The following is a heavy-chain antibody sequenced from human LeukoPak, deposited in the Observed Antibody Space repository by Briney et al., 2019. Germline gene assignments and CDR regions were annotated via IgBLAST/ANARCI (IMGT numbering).Heavy chain of an antibody. CDR2: IKQDGSEK. J-gene: IGHJ4*02. CDR1: GFTFSSYW. D-gene: IGHD6-19*01. CDR3: AREMRYSSGYFDY. V-gene: IGHV3-7*03. Sequence: TGRSLRLSCAASGFTFSSYWMSWVRQAPGKGLEWVANIKQDGSEKYYVDAVKGRFTISRDNAKNSLYLQMNSLRAEDTAVYYCAREMRYSSGYFDYWGQGTLVTVSS.